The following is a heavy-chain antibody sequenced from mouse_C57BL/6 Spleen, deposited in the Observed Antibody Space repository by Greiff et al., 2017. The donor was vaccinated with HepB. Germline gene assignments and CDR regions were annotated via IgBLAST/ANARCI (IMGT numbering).Heavy chain of an antibody. CDR2: IYPGSGST. J-gene: IGHJ1*03. V-gene: IGHV1-55*01. Sequence: VQLQQPGAELVKPGASVKMSCKASGYTFTSYWITWVKQRPGQGLAWIGDIYPGSGSTNYNEKFKSKATLTVDKSSSTAYMQLSSLTSEDSAVYYCARWGYFDVWGTGTTVTVSS. CDR1: GYTFTSYW. CDR3: ARWGYFDV.